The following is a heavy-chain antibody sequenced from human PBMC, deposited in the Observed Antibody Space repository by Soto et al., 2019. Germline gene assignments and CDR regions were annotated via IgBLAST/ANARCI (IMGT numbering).Heavy chain of an antibody. CDR2: TYHRGST. Sequence: QLQLQESGSGLVKPSQTLSLTCAVSGGSISSGGYSWSWIRQPPGKGLAWIGYTYHRGSTYYNPSLKSRVAISVDRSRNQFSLQLSSVTAADTAVYYCARGQVVASQHWGEGTLVTVAS. D-gene: IGHD2-15*01. V-gene: IGHV4-30-2*01. J-gene: IGHJ4*02. CDR3: ARGQVVASQH. CDR1: GGSISSGGYS.